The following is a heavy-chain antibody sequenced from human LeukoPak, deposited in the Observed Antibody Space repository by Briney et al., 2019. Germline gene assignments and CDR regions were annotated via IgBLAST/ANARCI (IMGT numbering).Heavy chain of an antibody. J-gene: IGHJ4*02. CDR3: AKDTSNWNDVGGDY. V-gene: IGHV3-23*01. CDR2: ISGSGGST. D-gene: IGHD1-1*01. Sequence: GGSLRLSCAASGFTFSSYAMSWVRQAPGKGLEWVSAISGSGGSTYYADSVKGRFTISRDNSKNTLYLQMNSLRAEDTAVYYCAKDTSNWNDVGGDYWGQGTLVTVSS. CDR1: GFTFSSYA.